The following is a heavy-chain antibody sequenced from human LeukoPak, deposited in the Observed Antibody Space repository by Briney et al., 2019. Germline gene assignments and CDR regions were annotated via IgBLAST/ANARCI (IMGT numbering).Heavy chain of an antibody. D-gene: IGHD3-9*01. CDR1: GFTFSDYY. V-gene: IGHV3-11*01. J-gene: IGHJ6*02. CDR3: ARDPAPYDIYSGYGMDV. CDR2: ISSSGGTI. Sequence: GGSLRLSCAASGFTFSDYYMSWIRQAPGKGLEWVSYISSSGGTIYYADSVKGRFTISRDNAKNSPYLQMNSLRAEDTAVYYCARDPAPYDIYSGYGMDVWGQGTTVTVSS.